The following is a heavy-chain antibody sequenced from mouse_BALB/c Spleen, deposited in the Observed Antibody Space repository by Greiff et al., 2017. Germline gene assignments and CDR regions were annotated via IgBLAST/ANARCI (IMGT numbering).Heavy chain of an antibody. Sequence: EVKLVESGPELVKPGASVKISCKASGYSFTGYFMNWVKQSHGKSLEWIGRINPYNGDTFYNQKFKGKATLTVDKSSSTAHMELLSLTSEDSAVYYCGRGGFTTVVATPYAMDYWGQGTSVTVSS. V-gene: IGHV1-37*01. CDR1: GYSFTGYF. D-gene: IGHD1-1*01. CDR3: GRGGFTTVVATPYAMDY. CDR2: INPYNGDT. J-gene: IGHJ4*01.